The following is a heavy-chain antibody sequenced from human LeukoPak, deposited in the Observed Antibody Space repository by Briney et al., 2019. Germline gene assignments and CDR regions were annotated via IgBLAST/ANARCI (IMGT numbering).Heavy chain of an antibody. Sequence: TGGSLRLSCAASGFTFSSYSMNWVRQAPGKGLEWVSSISSSSSYIYCADSVKGRFTISRDNAKNSLYLQMNSLRAEDTAVYYCATGITIFGVVMGHDYWGQGTLVTVSS. CDR1: GFTFSSYS. V-gene: IGHV3-21*01. CDR2: ISSSSSYI. J-gene: IGHJ4*02. CDR3: ATGITIFGVVMGHDY. D-gene: IGHD3-3*01.